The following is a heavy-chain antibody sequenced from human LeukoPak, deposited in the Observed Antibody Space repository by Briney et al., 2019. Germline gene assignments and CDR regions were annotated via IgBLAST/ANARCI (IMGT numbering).Heavy chain of an antibody. Sequence: SQTLSLTCALSGDSVSINSAAWNWIRQSPSRGLEWLGSTYYRSKWYNDYAVSVKSRITINPDTSKNQFSLQLNSVTPEDTAVYYCARGGDEYYYDSSGYYFGAFDIWGQGTMVTVSS. CDR2: TYYRSKWYN. CDR1: GDSVSINSAA. D-gene: IGHD3-22*01. CDR3: ARGGDEYYYDSSGYYFGAFDI. J-gene: IGHJ3*02. V-gene: IGHV6-1*01.